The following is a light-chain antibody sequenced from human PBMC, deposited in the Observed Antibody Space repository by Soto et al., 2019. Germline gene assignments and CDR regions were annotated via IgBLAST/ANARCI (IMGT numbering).Light chain of an antibody. CDR1: QGVISSY. CDR2: GAS. J-gene: IGKJ5*01. CDR3: QQYGSSPPIT. V-gene: IGKV3-20*01. Sequence: EIVLTQSPGTLSLSPWERATLSFRSSQGVISSYLAWYQQKPGQAHRLLIYGASSRATGIPDRFSGSGSGTDFTLTISRLEPEDFAVYYCQQYGSSPPITFGQGTRLEIK.